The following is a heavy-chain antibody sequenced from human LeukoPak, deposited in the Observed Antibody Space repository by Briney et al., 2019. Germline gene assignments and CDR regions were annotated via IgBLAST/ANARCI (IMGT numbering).Heavy chain of an antibody. CDR2: ISGSGGST. V-gene: IGHV3-23*01. D-gene: IGHD5-18*01. CDR1: GVTFSSYA. Sequence: GGSLRLSCAASGVTFSSYAMSWVRQAPGKGLEWVSAISGSGGSTYYADSVKGRFTISTDKSKNTPYLQMNSLRTEDTAVYYCARSDTAMVYWGQGTLVTV. J-gene: IGHJ4*02. CDR3: ARSDTAMVY.